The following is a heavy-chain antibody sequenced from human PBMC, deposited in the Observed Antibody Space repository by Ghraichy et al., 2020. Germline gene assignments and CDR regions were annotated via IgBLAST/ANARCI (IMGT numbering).Heavy chain of an antibody. D-gene: IGHD3-22*01. CDR3: ARDPGITMIEVDWFDP. V-gene: IGHV1-69*04. CDR2: IIPILGIA. CDR1: GGTFSSYA. J-gene: IGHJ5*02. Sequence: SVKVSCKASGGTFSSYAISWVRQAPGQGLEWMGRIIPILGIANFAQKFQGRVTITADKSTSTAYMELSSLRSEDTAVYYCARDPGITMIEVDWFDPWGQGTLVTVSS.